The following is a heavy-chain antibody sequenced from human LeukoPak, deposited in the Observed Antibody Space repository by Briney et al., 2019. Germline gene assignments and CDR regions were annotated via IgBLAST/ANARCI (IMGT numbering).Heavy chain of an antibody. J-gene: IGHJ5*02. CDR2: IYPGDSDT. CDR1: GYIFTSYW. CDR3: ARLEAVYNWFDP. V-gene: IGHV5-51*01. D-gene: IGHD5-24*01. Sequence: GESLQISCKGSGYIFTSYWIGWVRQLPGKGLEWMGIIYPGDSDTRYSPSFQGQVTISADKSISTAYLQWSSLKASDTAMYYCARLEAVYNWFDPWGQGTLVTVSS.